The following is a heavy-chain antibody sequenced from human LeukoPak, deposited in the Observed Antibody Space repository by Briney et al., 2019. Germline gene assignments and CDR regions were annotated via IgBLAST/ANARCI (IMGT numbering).Heavy chain of an antibody. Sequence: ASVKVSCKASGGTFSSYAISWVRQAPGQGLEWMGGIIPIFGTANYAQKFQGRVTITTDESTSTAYMELSSLRSEDTAVYYCARCGTVTYRTNYYMDVWGKGTTVTVSS. V-gene: IGHV1-69*05. CDR1: GGTFSSYA. D-gene: IGHD2-15*01. CDR2: IIPIFGTA. J-gene: IGHJ6*03. CDR3: ARCGTVTYRTNYYMDV.